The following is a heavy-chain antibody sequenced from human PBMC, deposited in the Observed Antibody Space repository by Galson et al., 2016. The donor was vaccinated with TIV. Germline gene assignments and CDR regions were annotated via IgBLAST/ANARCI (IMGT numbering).Heavy chain of an antibody. V-gene: IGHV2-5*02. J-gene: IGHJ4*02. Sequence: PALVKPTQTLTPTCTFSGFSLHSNGVGVGWIRQPPGKALEWLALIYWDNDERYSPSLKNRLTISKDTSKNPVVLRMTSMDPVDTATYYCAHRRRDNGVWYTLDYWGQGILVTVSS. CDR3: AHRRRDNGVWYTLDY. CDR2: IYWDNDE. CDR1: GFSLHSNGVG. D-gene: IGHD2-8*01.